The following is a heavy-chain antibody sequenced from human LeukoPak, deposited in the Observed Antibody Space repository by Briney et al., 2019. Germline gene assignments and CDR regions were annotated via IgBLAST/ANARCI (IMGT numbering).Heavy chain of an antibody. Sequence: PGRSLRLSCAASGFTFSSYEMNWVRQAPGKGLEWVSYISSSGTAIYYADSVKGRFTISRDNAKNSLYLQMNSLRAEDTAVYYCARESPSYGGNVFDYWGQGTLVTVSS. D-gene: IGHD4-23*01. J-gene: IGHJ4*02. CDR3: ARESPSYGGNVFDY. CDR2: ISSSGTAI. CDR1: GFTFSSYE. V-gene: IGHV3-48*03.